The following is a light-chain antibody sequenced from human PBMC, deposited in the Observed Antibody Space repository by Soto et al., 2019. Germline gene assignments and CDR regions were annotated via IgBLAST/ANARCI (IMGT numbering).Light chain of an antibody. V-gene: IGLV2-8*01. CDR2: EVN. J-gene: IGLJ3*02. Sequence: QSVLTQPPSASGSPGQSVTISCTGTSSDVGGYNYVSWYQQYPGKAPKLMIYEVNKRPSGVPDRFSASKSGNTASLTVSGLQAEDEADYYCSSYAATKNMVFGGGTKLTVL. CDR1: SSDVGGYNY. CDR3: SSYAATKNMV.